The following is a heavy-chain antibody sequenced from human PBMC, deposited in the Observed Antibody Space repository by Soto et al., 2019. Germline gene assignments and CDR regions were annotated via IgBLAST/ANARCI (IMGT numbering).Heavy chain of an antibody. Sequence: GGSLRLSCAASGFTFSSYVMHWVRQAPGKGLEWVAVISYDGSNKYYADSVKGRFTISRDNSKNTLYLQMNSLRAEDTAVYYCASSIADPYYFDYWGQGTLVTVSS. CDR3: ASSIADPYYFDY. V-gene: IGHV3-30*03. CDR2: ISYDGSNK. J-gene: IGHJ4*02. CDR1: GFTFSSYV. D-gene: IGHD6-6*01.